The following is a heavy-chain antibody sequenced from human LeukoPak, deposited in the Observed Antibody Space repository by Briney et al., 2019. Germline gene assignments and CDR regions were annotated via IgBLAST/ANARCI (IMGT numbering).Heavy chain of an antibody. D-gene: IGHD3-16*01. CDR1: GYTFTANY. CDR2: INSNSGGT. Sequence: ASVKVSCKASGYTFTANYMHWVRQAPGRGLEYMGWINSNSGGTNYAQKFHGRVTMTRHTSISTVYMELSRLTSDDTAVYYCARDLGGNALDIWGQGTVVTVSS. J-gene: IGHJ3*02. V-gene: IGHV1-2*02. CDR3: ARDLGGNALDI.